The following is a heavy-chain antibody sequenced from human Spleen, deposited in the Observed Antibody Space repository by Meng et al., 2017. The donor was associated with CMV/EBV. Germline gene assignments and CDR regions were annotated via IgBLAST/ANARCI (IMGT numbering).Heavy chain of an antibody. Sequence: KVSCKGSGYSFTSYWIAWVRQMPGKGLEWMGIIYPGDSDTRYSPSFQGQVTISADKSISTAYLQWNSLKASDTATYYCARRGMMTTRGYWFDPWGQGTLVTVSS. CDR1: GYSFTSYW. CDR3: ARRGMMTTRGYWFDP. V-gene: IGHV5-51*01. J-gene: IGHJ5*02. CDR2: IYPGDSDT. D-gene: IGHD4-17*01.